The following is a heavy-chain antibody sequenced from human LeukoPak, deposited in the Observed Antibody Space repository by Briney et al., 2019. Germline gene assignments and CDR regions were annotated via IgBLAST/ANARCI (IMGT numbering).Heavy chain of an antibody. D-gene: IGHD3-22*01. CDR2: IYYSGST. V-gene: IGHV4-61*01. CDR1: GGSVSSGNYY. J-gene: IGHJ4*02. Sequence: SETLSLTCAVSGGSVSSGNYYWSWIRQPPGKGLDWIGYIYYSGSTNYNPSLKSRVTISVDTSKNQFSLRLSSVTAADTAVYYCARDPSGYFNYWGQGTLATVSS. CDR3: ARDPSGYFNY.